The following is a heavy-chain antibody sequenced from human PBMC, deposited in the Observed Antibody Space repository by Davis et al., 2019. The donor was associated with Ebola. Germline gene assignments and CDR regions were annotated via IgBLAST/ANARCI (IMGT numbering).Heavy chain of an antibody. V-gene: IGHV3-74*01. CDR2: INSDGSST. Sequence: GESLKISCAASGFTFSSYWMHWVRQAPGKGLVWVSRINSDGSSTSYADSVKGRFTISRDNAKNTLYLQINSLRSEDTALYFCARGPMPSWYADYYKYGMDVWGQGTTVTASS. CDR3: ARGPMPSWYADYYKYGMDV. J-gene: IGHJ6*02. D-gene: IGHD6-13*01. CDR1: GFTFSSYW.